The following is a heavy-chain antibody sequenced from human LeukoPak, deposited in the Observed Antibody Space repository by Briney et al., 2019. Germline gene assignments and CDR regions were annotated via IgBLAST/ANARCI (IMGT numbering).Heavy chain of an antibody. V-gene: IGHV3-48*02. CDR2: ISTSSGTI. CDR1: GFTFSNYA. D-gene: IGHD3-10*01. J-gene: IGHJ4*02. CDR3: ARGPITLGHYFDY. Sequence: GGSLRLSCAASGFTFSNYAMSWVRQAPGKGLGWVSYISTSSGTIYYADSVNGRFTISRDNAKNSLFLQMNSLRDEDTAVYYCARGPITLGHYFDYWGQGALVTVSS.